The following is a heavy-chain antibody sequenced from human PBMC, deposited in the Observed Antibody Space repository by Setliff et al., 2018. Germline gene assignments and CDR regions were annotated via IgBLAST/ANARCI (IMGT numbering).Heavy chain of an antibody. CDR1: GYSISSGYY. V-gene: IGHV4-38-2*01. Sequence: ETLSLTCAVSGYSISSGYYWGWIRQPPGKGLEWIGSIYHSGSTYYNPSLKSRVTISVDTSKNQFSLKLSSVTAADTAVYYCARRLSGSGGDDYWGQGTLVTVSS. CDR2: IYHSGST. CDR3: ARRLSGSGGDDY. D-gene: IGHD6-19*01. J-gene: IGHJ4*02.